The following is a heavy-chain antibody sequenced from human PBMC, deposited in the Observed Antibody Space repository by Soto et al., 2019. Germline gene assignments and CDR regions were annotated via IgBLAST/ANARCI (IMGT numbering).Heavy chain of an antibody. J-gene: IGHJ4*02. CDR1: GYTFTSYG. V-gene: IGHV1-18*01. CDR3: ATRSPAFDY. Sequence: QVQLVQSGPEVKKPGASVKVSCKTSGYTFTSYGISWVRQAPGQGLEWMGWISTYKGNTNYAQKFQGRVTMTTDTSTSTAYMELRSLKSDDTAVYYCATRSPAFDYWGQGTLVTVSS. CDR2: ISTYKGNT.